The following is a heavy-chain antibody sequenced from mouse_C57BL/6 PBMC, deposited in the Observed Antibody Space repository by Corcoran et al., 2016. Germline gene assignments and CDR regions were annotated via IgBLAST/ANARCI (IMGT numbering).Heavy chain of an antibody. Sequence: EVQLQQSGPELVKPGASVKISCKASGYTFTDYYMNWVKQSHGKSLEWIGDINPNNGGTSYNQKFKGKATLTVDKSSSTAYMELRSLTSEDSAVYYCARWGFAYWGQGTLVTVS. CDR3: ARWGFAY. CDR1: GYTFTDYY. CDR2: INPNNGGT. V-gene: IGHV1-26*01. J-gene: IGHJ3*01.